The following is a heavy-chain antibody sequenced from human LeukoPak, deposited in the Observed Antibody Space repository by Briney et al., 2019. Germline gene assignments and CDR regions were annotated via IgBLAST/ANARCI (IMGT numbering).Heavy chain of an antibody. V-gene: IGHV1-18*01. CDR2: INPHSFSI. CDR1: GYTFNNFV. D-gene: IGHD4-23*01. J-gene: IGHJ4*02. CDR3: ARGQTLYY. Sequence: GASVKVSCKASGYTFNNFVVTWVRQAPGQGLEWVGWINPHSFSIRYAEKVQGRVTMTTETSTTTVYMQLRGLTSDDTAVYFCARGQTLYYWGQGTPVTVSS.